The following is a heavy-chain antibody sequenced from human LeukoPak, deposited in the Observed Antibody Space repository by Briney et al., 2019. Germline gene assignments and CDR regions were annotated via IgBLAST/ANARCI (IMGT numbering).Heavy chain of an antibody. Sequence: SETLSLTCTVSGGSISSYYWSWIRQPPGKGLEWIGYIYYSGSTNYNPSLKSRVTISVDTSKNQFSLKLSSVTAADTAVYYCARGTYYDSSVPGWFDPWGQGILVTVSS. CDR1: GGSISSYY. CDR3: ARGTYYDSSVPGWFDP. V-gene: IGHV4-59*01. J-gene: IGHJ5*02. CDR2: IYYSGST. D-gene: IGHD3-22*01.